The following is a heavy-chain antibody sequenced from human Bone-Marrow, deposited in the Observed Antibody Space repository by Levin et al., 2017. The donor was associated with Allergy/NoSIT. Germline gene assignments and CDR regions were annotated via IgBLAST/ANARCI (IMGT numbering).Heavy chain of an antibody. CDR1: GGSFSGYY. V-gene: IGHV4-34*01. J-gene: IGHJ5*02. D-gene: IGHD1-26*01. CDR3: ARGGGTYVRVSWFDP. CDR2: INHNENT. Sequence: GSLRLSCAVYGGSFSGYYWSWIRQSPGKGQEWIGEINHNENTKYNPSLKSRVTISVDTSKNQFSLKLSSVTAADTAVYYCARGGGTYVRVSWFDPWGQGTLVTVSS.